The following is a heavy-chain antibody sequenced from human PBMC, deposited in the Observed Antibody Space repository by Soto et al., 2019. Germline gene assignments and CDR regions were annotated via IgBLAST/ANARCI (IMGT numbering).Heavy chain of an antibody. CDR3: AKASSYYYGSGSYFYYYYMDV. CDR1: GFTFSSYA. CDR2: ISGSGGST. V-gene: IGHV3-23*01. J-gene: IGHJ6*03. Sequence: PGGSLRLSCAASGFTFSSYAMSWVRQAPGKGLEWVSAISGSGGSTYYADSVKGRFTISRDNSKNTLYLQMNSLRAEDTAVYYCAKASSYYYGSGSYFYYYYMDVWGKGTTVTVYS. D-gene: IGHD3-10*01.